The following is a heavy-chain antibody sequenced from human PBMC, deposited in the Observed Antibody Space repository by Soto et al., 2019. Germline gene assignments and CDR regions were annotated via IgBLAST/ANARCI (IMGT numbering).Heavy chain of an antibody. V-gene: IGHV1-18*04. CDR2: TSADNGDT. J-gene: IGHJ4*02. CDR3: ARDERRTCTSSTCYYFDY. D-gene: IGHD2-2*01. Sequence: QVQLVQSGAEVKEPGASVKVSCKASGYSFTRYGFSWVRQAPGQGLEWMAWTSADNGDTNYAPKLQGGVTLTTDTSTGTAYMELRSLRSDDTAVYYCARDERRTCTSSTCYYFDYWGQGTLVSVSS. CDR1: GYSFTRYG.